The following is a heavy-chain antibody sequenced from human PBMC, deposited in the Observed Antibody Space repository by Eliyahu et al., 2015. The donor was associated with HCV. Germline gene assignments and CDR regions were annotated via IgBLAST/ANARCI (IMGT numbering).Heavy chain of an antibody. V-gene: IGHV3-23*01. Sequence: EVQLLESGGGLVQPGGSLRXSCAASGFTFXXYXXXWVRQAPGKGLEWVSAISGSGGSTYYADSVKGRFTISRDNSKNTLYLQMNSLRAEDTAVYYCAKTSIAALWFDPWGQGTLVTVSS. CDR3: AKTSIAALWFDP. CDR1: GFTFXXYX. D-gene: IGHD6-6*01. CDR2: ISGSGGST. J-gene: IGHJ5*02.